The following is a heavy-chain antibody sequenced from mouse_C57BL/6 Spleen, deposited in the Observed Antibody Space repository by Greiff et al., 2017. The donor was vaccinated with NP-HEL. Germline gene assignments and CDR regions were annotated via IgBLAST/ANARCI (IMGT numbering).Heavy chain of an antibody. Sequence: EVQLQQSGTVLARPGASVKMSCKTSGYTFTSYWMHWVKQRPGQGLEWIGAIYPGNSDTSYNQKFKGKANLTAVTSASTADMELSSMTNEDSAVYYGTRIYDGDYGDAMGYWGQGTSVTVAS. V-gene: IGHV1-5*01. J-gene: IGHJ4*01. D-gene: IGHD2-3*01. CDR1: GYTFTSYW. CDR3: TRIYDGDYGDAMGY. CDR2: IYPGNSDT.